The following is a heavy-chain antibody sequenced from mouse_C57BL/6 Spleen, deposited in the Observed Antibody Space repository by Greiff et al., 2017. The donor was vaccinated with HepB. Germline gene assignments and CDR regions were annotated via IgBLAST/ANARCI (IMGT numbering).Heavy chain of an antibody. Sequence: EVQLQQSGPELVKPGASVKISCKASGYSFTDYNMNWVKQSNGKSLEWIGVINPNYGTTSYNQKFKGKATLTVDQSSRTAYMQLNSLTSEDSAVYYCARSGIYYGSSYFYYAMDYWGQGTSVTVSS. D-gene: IGHD1-1*01. J-gene: IGHJ4*01. V-gene: IGHV1-39*01. CDR3: ARSGIYYGSSYFYYAMDY. CDR1: GYSFTDYN. CDR2: INPNYGTT.